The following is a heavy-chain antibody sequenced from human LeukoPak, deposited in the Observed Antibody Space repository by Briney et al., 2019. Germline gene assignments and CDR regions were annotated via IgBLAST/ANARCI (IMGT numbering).Heavy chain of an antibody. Sequence: SETLSLTCTVSGGSISSSSYYWSWIRQPPGKGLEWIGEINHSGSTNYNPSLKSRVTISVDTSKNQFSLKLSSVTAADTAVYYCRVAVAGIDYWGQGTLVTVSS. D-gene: IGHD6-19*01. CDR3: RVAVAGIDY. CDR2: INHSGST. J-gene: IGHJ4*02. CDR1: GGSISSSSYY. V-gene: IGHV4-39*07.